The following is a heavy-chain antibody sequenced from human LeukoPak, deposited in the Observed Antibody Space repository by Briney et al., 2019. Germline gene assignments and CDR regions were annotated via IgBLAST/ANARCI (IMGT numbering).Heavy chain of an antibody. CDR3: ARDGVTTGGY. D-gene: IGHD4-11*01. Sequence: SETLSLTCTVSGGSISSGGYYWSWIRQPPGKGLEWIGYIYYSGSTYYNPSLKSRVTISVDTSKNRFSLKLSSVTAADTAVYYCARDGVTTGGYWGQGTLVTVSS. CDR2: IYYSGST. V-gene: IGHV4-30-4*08. CDR1: GGSISSGGYY. J-gene: IGHJ4*02.